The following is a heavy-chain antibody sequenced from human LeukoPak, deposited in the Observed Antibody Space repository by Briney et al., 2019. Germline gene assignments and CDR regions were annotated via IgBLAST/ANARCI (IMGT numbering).Heavy chain of an antibody. Sequence: GRSLRLSCTASGFTFSSYGMHWVRQAPGKGLEWVAVIWYDGSNKYYADSVKGRFTISRDNSKNTLYLQMNSLRAEDTAVYYCAKEGYYGSGSYYFDYWGQGTLVTVSS. D-gene: IGHD3-10*01. J-gene: IGHJ4*02. CDR1: GFTFSSYG. V-gene: IGHV3-33*06. CDR3: AKEGYYGSGSYYFDY. CDR2: IWYDGSNK.